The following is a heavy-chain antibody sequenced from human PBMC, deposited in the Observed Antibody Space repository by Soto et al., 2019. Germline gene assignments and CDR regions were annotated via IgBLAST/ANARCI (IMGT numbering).Heavy chain of an antibody. Sequence: EVQLLESGGGLVQPGGSLRLSCAASGFTFSSYAMSWVRQAPGKGLEWVSAISGSGGTTYYADSVKGRFTFSRDNSKNPLYLQMNSLRAEDTAVYYCSKTANGWFSAFAIWGQGTMVTVSS. CDR3: SKTANGWFSAFAI. CDR1: GFTFSSYA. CDR2: ISGSGGTT. J-gene: IGHJ3*02. D-gene: IGHD6-19*01. V-gene: IGHV3-23*01.